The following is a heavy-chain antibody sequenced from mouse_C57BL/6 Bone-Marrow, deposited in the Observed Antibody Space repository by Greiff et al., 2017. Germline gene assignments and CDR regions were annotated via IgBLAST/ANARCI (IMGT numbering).Heavy chain of an antibody. D-gene: IGHD1-1*01. CDR1: GYAFTNYL. J-gene: IGHJ3*01. Sequence: VQLQQSGAELVRPGPSVKVSCKASGYAFTNYLIEWVKQRPGQGLEWIGVINPGSGGTNYNEKFKGKATLTAAKSSSTAYMQLSSLTSEYSAVYFCARSATVVAPFAYWGQGTLVTVSA. CDR2: INPGSGGT. CDR3: ARSATVVAPFAY. V-gene: IGHV1-54*01.